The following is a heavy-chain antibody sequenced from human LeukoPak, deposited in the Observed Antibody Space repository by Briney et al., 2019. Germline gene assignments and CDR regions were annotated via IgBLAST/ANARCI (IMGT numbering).Heavy chain of an antibody. CDR3: VKDLDSTRAFHI. J-gene: IGHJ3*02. D-gene: IGHD1-1*01. V-gene: IGHV3-30*18. CDR1: GFTFNTYG. Sequence: GRSLRLSCAASGFTFNTYGMHWVRQSPGKGLEWVAVISYDGTKKYYADSVKGRFTISRDNSKNTVYLQMNSLRTEDTAVFYCVKDLDSTRAFHIWGQGTMVTVSS. CDR2: ISYDGTKK.